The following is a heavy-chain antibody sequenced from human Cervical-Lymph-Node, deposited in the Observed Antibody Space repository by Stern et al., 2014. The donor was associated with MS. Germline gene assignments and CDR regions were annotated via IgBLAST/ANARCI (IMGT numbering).Heavy chain of an antibody. Sequence: QLQLQESGPGLVKPSGTLSLTCAVSGGSISSSNWWSWVRQPPGKGLGWIGEIYHSGSTNYNPSLKSRVTISVDRSKTQFSLKLSSVTAADTAVYYCARDGGDPDTARALGDWGQGTLVTVSS. D-gene: IGHD5-18*01. J-gene: IGHJ4*02. V-gene: IGHV4-4*02. CDR1: GGSISSSNW. CDR3: ARDGGDPDTARALGD. CDR2: IYHSGST.